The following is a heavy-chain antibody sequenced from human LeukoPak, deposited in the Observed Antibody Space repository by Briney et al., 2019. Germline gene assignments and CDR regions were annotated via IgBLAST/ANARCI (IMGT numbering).Heavy chain of an antibody. CDR2: IYYSGST. Sequence: SETLSLTCTVSGGSISSYYWSWIRQPPGKGLEWIGYIYYSGSTNYNPSLKSRVTISVDTSKNQFSLKLSSVTAADTAVYYCARHPGIVVVVAATYGWFDPWGQGTLVTVSS. CDR3: ARHPGIVVVVAATYGWFDP. V-gene: IGHV4-59*01. J-gene: IGHJ5*02. D-gene: IGHD2-15*01. CDR1: GGSISSYY.